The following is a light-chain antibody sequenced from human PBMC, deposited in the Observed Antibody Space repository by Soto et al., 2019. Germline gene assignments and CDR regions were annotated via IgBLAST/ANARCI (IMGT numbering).Light chain of an antibody. CDR1: QSVTSH. CDR3: QQYNKWPRT. J-gene: IGKJ1*01. V-gene: IGKV3D-15*01. CDR2: GAS. Sequence: EIVLTQSPGTLSLSPGERATLSCRASQSVTSHYLGWYQKRPGQAPRLLIYGASARATGIPAKFSGSGSGTEFTLTISSLQSEDFAVYYCQQYNKWPRTFGQGTKVDIK.